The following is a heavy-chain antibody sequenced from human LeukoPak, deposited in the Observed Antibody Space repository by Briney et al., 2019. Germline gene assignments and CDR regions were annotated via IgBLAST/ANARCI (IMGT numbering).Heavy chain of an antibody. J-gene: IGHJ4*02. CDR3: ARDYCSSTSCYTYFDY. CDR2: IIPIFGTA. D-gene: IGHD2-2*01. Sequence: SVKVSCKASGGTFSSYAISWVRQAPGQGLEWMGRIIPIFGTANYAQKFQGRVTITTDESTSTAYMELSSLRSEDTAAYYCARDYCSSTSCYTYFDYWGQGTLVTVSS. V-gene: IGHV1-69*05. CDR1: GGTFSSYA.